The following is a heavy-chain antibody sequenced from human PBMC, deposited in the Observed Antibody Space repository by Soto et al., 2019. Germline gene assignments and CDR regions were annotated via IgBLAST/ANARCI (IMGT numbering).Heavy chain of an antibody. J-gene: IGHJ4*02. CDR2: IYWNDDK. V-gene: IGHV2-5*01. Sequence: SGPTLVNPTQTLTLTCTFSGFSLSTSGVGVGWIRQPPGKALEWLALIYWNDDKRYSPSLKSRLTITKDTSKNQVVLTMTNMDPVDIATYYCAHRPSGWYLFDYWGQGTLVTVSS. CDR3: AHRPSGWYLFDY. CDR1: GFSLSTSGVG. D-gene: IGHD6-19*01.